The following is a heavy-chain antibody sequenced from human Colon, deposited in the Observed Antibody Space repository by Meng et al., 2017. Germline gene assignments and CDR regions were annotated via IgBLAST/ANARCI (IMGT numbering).Heavy chain of an antibody. CDR3: AASSGWYRIDS. CDR2: FHYTGPI. J-gene: IGHJ4*02. D-gene: IGHD6-19*01. CDR1: GVSVTSGQF. V-gene: IGHV4-4*02. Sequence: QVQLQESGPGLLRPSGTLSLTCGVSGVSVTSGQFWTWVRQPPGKGLEWIGEFHYTGPINYKPSLMSRVTISVDASRNQFSLRLTSVTAADTAVYYCAASSGWYRIDSWGQGTLVTVSS.